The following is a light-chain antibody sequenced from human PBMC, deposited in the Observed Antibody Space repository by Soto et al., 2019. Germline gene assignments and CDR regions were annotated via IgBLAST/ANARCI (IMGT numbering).Light chain of an antibody. CDR2: GAS. Sequence: VLTQSPGTLSLSPGERATLSCRASQSVRGDYLAWYQQRPGQAPRLLIYGASSRATGIPDRFSGSGSGTDFTLTISRLEPEDFAVYYCQQYDGSPWAFGPGTKVEI. CDR1: QSVRGDY. J-gene: IGKJ1*01. V-gene: IGKV3-20*01. CDR3: QQYDGSPWA.